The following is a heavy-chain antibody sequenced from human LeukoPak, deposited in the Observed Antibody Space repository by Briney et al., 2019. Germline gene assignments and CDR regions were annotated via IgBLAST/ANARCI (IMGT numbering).Heavy chain of an antibody. Sequence: GGSLRLSCAASGFTFSSYSMNWVRQAPGKGLEWVTSISSSSSYIYYADSVKGRFTISRDNAKNSLYLQMNSLRAEDTAVYYCASLGGSGWSVGGYYYGMDVWGQGTTVTVSS. CDR2: ISSSSSYI. CDR1: GFTFSSYS. D-gene: IGHD6-19*01. V-gene: IGHV3-21*01. J-gene: IGHJ6*02. CDR3: ASLGGSGWSVGGYYYGMDV.